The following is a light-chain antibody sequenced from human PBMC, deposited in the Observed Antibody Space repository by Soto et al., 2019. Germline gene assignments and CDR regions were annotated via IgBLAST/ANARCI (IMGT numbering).Light chain of an antibody. Sequence: QSALTQPASVSGSPGQSFTITCTETSSDDGGYNYVSWYQQHPGKAPKLMIYEVSNRPSGVSNRFSGSKSGNTASLTISGLQAEDEADYYCSSYTSSSTLGVFGTRTKVTVL. CDR1: SSDDGGYNY. CDR3: SSYTSSSTLGV. CDR2: EVS. J-gene: IGLJ1*01. V-gene: IGLV2-14*01.